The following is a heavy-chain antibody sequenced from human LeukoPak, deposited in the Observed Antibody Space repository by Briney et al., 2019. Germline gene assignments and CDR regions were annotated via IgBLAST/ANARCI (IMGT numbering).Heavy chain of an antibody. CDR2: ISYDGSNK. J-gene: IGHJ4*02. Sequence: GGSLRLSCAASGFTFSSYSMNWVRQAPGKGLEWVAVISYDGSNKYYADSVKGRFTISRDNSKNTLYLQMNSLRAEDTAVYYCAKGQAAGDYWGQGTLVTVSS. CDR1: GFTFSSYS. CDR3: AKGQAAGDY. V-gene: IGHV3-30*18. D-gene: IGHD6-13*01.